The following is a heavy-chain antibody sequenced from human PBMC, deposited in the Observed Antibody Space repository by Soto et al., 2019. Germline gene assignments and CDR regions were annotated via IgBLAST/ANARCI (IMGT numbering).Heavy chain of an antibody. Sequence: QVQLVQSGAEVKKPGASVKVSCKASGYTFTSYDINWVRQATGQGLEWMGWMNPNSGNTGYAQKFQGRVTMTRNTSLSTGYMELSSLRSEDTAVYYCEVLLWFGELLGYYGMDVWGQGTTVTVSS. J-gene: IGHJ6*02. CDR2: MNPNSGNT. D-gene: IGHD3-10*01. CDR1: GYTFTSYD. CDR3: EVLLWFGELLGYYGMDV. V-gene: IGHV1-8*01.